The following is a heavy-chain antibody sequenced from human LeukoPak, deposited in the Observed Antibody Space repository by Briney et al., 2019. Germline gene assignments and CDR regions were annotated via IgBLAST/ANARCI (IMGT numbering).Heavy chain of an antibody. V-gene: IGHV4-4*07. CDR2: IYTSGST. CDR1: GGSISSYY. CDR3: ARTTNYYDSSGYLF. J-gene: IGHJ4*02. D-gene: IGHD3-22*01. Sequence: SETLSLTCTVSGGSISSYYWSWIRQPAGKGLEWIGRIYTSGSTNYNPSLKSRVTISVDMSKNQFSLKLSSVTAADTAVYYCARTTNYYDSSGYLFWGQGALVTVSS.